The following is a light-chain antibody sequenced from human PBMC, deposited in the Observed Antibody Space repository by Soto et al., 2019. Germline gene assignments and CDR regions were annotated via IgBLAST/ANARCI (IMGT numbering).Light chain of an antibody. CDR2: AAS. CDR3: QQRYNKLP. J-gene: IGKJ3*01. CDR1: QSISSY. Sequence: DIQMTQSPSSLSASVGARVTITGRASQSISSYLNWYQQKPGKAPKLLIYAASSLQSGVPSSFSGSGSGTDFYLTNSSLKPEDFTTYYRQQRYNKLPFGPGTKVDLK. V-gene: IGKV1-39*01.